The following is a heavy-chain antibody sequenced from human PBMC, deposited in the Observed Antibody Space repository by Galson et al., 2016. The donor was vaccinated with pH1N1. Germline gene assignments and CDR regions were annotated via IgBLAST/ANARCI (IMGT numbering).Heavy chain of an antibody. D-gene: IGHD3-3*01. V-gene: IGHV3-53*01. CDR2: IYSGGRT. Sequence: PRLSCAASGFTVSSNYMSWVRQAPGKGLEWVSLIYSGGRTYYADSVKGRFTISRDNSKNTLYLQMNSLRVEDTAVYYCARVGDFWSYYYYNMDVWGQGTTVTVSS. CDR3: ARVGDFWSYYYYNMDV. J-gene: IGHJ6*02. CDR1: GFTVSSNY.